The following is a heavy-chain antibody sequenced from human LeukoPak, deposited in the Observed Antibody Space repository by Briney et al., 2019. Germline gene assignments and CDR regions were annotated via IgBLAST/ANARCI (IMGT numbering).Heavy chain of an antibody. J-gene: IGHJ4*02. CDR2: FKTNSGQV. Sequence: GGSLRLSCVASGFTFSDYAMNWVRQAPGKGLEWVSTFKTNSGQVYYAESVRGRFTISRDNSKNTVYLQMSSLRAEDTALYYCARSVPDYTRFDYWGQGALVTVSP. CDR3: ARSVPDYTRFDY. V-gene: IGHV3-23*01. CDR1: GFTFSDYA. D-gene: IGHD4-11*01.